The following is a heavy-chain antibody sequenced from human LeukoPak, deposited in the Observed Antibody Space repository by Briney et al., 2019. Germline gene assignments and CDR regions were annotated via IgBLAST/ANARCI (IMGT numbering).Heavy chain of an antibody. Sequence: PSETLSLTCAVYGGSFSGYYWSWIRQPPGKGLEWIGEINHSGSTNYNPSLKSRVTISVDTSKNQFSLKLISVTAADTALYYCARGQWLDNDWGQGTLVTVSS. CDR2: INHSGST. V-gene: IGHV4-34*01. CDR1: GGSFSGYY. J-gene: IGHJ4*02. D-gene: IGHD6-19*01. CDR3: ARGQWLDND.